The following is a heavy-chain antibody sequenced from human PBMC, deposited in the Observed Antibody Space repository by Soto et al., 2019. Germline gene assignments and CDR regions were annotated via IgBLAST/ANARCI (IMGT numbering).Heavy chain of an antibody. D-gene: IGHD6-13*01. CDR3: ARVSAAADAGYWFDP. CDR2: MNPNIGNT. Sequence: QVQLVQSGAEVKKPGASVKVSCKASGYTFTSYDINWVRQATGQGLEWMGWMNPNIGNTGYAQKFQGRVTMTTNTSISTAYMELSSLRSEDTAVYYCARVSAAADAGYWFDPWGQGTLVTVSS. J-gene: IGHJ5*02. V-gene: IGHV1-8*01. CDR1: GYTFTSYD.